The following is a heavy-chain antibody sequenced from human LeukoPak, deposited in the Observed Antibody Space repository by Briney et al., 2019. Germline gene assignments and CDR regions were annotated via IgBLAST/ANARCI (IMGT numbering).Heavy chain of an antibody. Sequence: PGGSPRLSCAASGFTFSSYGMHWVRQAPGKGLEWVAFIRYDGTEKYYADSVKGRFTISRDNSKNTLHLQMSSLRPEDTAVYYCARVVIAARPHWFDPWGQGTLVTVSS. V-gene: IGHV3-30*02. CDR2: IRYDGTEK. J-gene: IGHJ5*02. D-gene: IGHD6-6*01. CDR3: ARVVIAARPHWFDP. CDR1: GFTFSSYG.